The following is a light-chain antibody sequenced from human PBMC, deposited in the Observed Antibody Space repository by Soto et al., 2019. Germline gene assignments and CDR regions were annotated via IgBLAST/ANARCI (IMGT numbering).Light chain of an antibody. V-gene: IGKV1-9*01. CDR2: AAS. CDR3: QQLNRYPPEIT. Sequence: IQLTQSPSSLSASVGDRVTITCRASQGISTYLAWYQQQSGKAPKLLIYAASTLQSGVPSRFSGSGSGTDFTLTISSLQPEDVATYDCQQLNRYPPEITFGGGTKVESK. J-gene: IGKJ4*01. CDR1: QGISTY.